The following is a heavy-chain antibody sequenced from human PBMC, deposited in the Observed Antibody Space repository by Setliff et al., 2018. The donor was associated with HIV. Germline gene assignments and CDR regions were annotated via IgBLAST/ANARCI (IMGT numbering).Heavy chain of an antibody. CDR2: VYYSGST. J-gene: IGHJ5*02. D-gene: IGHD6-13*01. Sequence: PSETLSLTCTVSGGSISSGSYYWGWIRQPPGKGLEWIGTVYYSGSTYYNPSLKSRVTISVDTSENQFSLKLSSVTAADTAVYYCARIGSGWSVGWFDPWGQGTLVTVSS. CDR1: GGSISSGSYY. CDR3: ARIGSGWSVGWFDP. V-gene: IGHV4-39*07.